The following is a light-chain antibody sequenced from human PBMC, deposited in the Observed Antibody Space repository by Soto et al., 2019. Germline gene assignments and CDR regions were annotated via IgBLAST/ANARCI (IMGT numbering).Light chain of an antibody. CDR3: CSYAGSSTLV. CDR1: SSDVGSYDL. Sequence: QSALTQPASVSGSPGQSITISCTGTSSDVGSYDLVSWYQQHPGKAPKLIIFEGSKRPSGVSHRFSGSKSDNTASLTISGLQAEDEADYHCCSYAGSSTLVFGGGTKLTVL. CDR2: EGS. J-gene: IGLJ3*02. V-gene: IGLV2-23*01.